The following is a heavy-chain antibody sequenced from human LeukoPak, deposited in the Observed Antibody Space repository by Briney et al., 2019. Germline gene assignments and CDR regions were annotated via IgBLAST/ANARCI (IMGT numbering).Heavy chain of an antibody. CDR1: GFTFSNCW. CDR3: AKDEVEWELQGYFDY. V-gene: IGHV3-74*01. J-gene: IGHJ4*02. CDR2: IESDGSRT. Sequence: GGSLRLSCAASGFTFSNCWMHWVRHAPGKGLEWVSRIESDGSRTRYADSVKGRFTISRDNAKNTLYLQMDSLRAEDTAVYYCAKDEVEWELQGYFDYWGQGTLVTVSS. D-gene: IGHD1-26*01.